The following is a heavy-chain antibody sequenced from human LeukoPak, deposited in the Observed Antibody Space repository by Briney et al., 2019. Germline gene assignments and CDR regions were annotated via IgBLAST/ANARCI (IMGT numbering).Heavy chain of an antibody. CDR1: GFTFSSYA. Sequence: GRSLRLSCAASGFTFSSYAMHWVRQAPGKGLEWVAVISYDGSNKYYADSVKGRFTISRDNSKNTLYLQMNSLRAEDTAVYYCARGDVDYYDSSGYLALIDYWGQGTLVTVSS. CDR2: ISYDGSNK. CDR3: ARGDVDYYDSSGYLALIDY. D-gene: IGHD3-22*01. V-gene: IGHV3-30-3*01. J-gene: IGHJ4*02.